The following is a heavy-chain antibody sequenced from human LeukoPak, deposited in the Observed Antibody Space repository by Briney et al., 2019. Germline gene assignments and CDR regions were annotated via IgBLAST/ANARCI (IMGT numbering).Heavy chain of an antibody. D-gene: IGHD4-17*01. CDR1: GGSISSYY. Sequence: SETLSLTCTVSGGSISSYYWSWIRQPAGKGLEWIGRIYTSGSTNYNPSLKSRVTMSVDTSKNQFSLKLSSVTAADTVVYYCARDLSPRAFYGDYNLDAFDIWGQGTMVTVSS. V-gene: IGHV4-4*07. J-gene: IGHJ3*02. CDR3: ARDLSPRAFYGDYNLDAFDI. CDR2: IYTSGST.